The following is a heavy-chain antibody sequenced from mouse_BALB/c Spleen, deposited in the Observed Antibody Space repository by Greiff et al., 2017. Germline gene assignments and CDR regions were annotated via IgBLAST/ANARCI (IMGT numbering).Heavy chain of an antibody. V-gene: IGHV1-4*01. J-gene: IGHJ3*01. Sequence: VQLHQSGAELARPGASVKMSCKASGYTFTSYTMHWVKQRPGQGLEWIGYINPSSGYTNYNQKFKDKATLTADKSSSTAYMQLSSLTSEDSAVYYCASPNSLLRLGFAYWGQGTLVTVSA. CDR1: GYTFTSYT. D-gene: IGHD1-2*01. CDR3: ASPNSLLRLGFAY. CDR2: INPSSGYT.